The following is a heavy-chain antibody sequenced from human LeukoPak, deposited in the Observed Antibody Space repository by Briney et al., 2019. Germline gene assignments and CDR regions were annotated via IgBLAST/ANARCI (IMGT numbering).Heavy chain of an antibody. CDR3: AIGWTSLDY. J-gene: IGHJ4*02. CDR2: ISGSGGST. D-gene: IGHD1-1*01. Sequence: GGSLRLSCAASGFTFSSYAMRWVRQAPGKGLEWVSAISGSGGSTYYADSVKGRFTISRDNSKNTLFLQMNSLRAEDTAVYYCAIGWTSLDYWGQGTLVAVSS. CDR1: GFTFSSYA. V-gene: IGHV3-23*01.